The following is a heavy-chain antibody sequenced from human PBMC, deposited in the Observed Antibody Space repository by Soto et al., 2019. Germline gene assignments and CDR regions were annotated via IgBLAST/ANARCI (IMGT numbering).Heavy chain of an antibody. CDR1: GFTFSSYA. V-gene: IGHV3-30-3*01. CDR3: ASFLDTAMLTGFDY. D-gene: IGHD5-18*01. CDR2: ISYDGSNK. J-gene: IGHJ4*02. Sequence: PGGSLRLSCAASGFTFSSYAMHWVRQAPGKGLEWVAVISYDGSNKYYADSVKGRFIISRDNFKNMLYLQMNSLRAEDTAVYYCASFLDTAMLTGFDYWGQGTLVTVSS.